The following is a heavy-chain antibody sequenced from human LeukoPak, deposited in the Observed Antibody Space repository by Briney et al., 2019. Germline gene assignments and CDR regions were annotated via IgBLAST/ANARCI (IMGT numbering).Heavy chain of an antibody. CDR2: INPNSGDT. J-gene: IGHJ5*02. V-gene: IGHV1-2*02. CDR3: ARALVPAALNWFDP. Sequence: GASVKVSCKASGYTLTGYYMHWVRQGPGQGLEWMGWINPNSGDTNYAQRFQGRVTMTRDTSISTAYMELSRLRSDDTAVYYCARALVPAALNWFDPWGQGTLVTVSS. CDR1: GYTLTGYY. D-gene: IGHD2-2*01.